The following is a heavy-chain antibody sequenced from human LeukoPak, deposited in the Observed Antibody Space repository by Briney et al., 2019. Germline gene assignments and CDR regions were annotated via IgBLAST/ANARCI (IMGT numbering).Heavy chain of an antibody. V-gene: IGHV3-23*01. Sequence: PRGSLRLSCAASGFTFSSYAVSWVRQAPGKRLEWVSSISGSGGSTYSAHSVKGRFTISRDNSKNTLYLQMNSLRAEDTALYYCAKDRSCTNDICHGDFDYWGQGTLVTVSS. D-gene: IGHD2-8*01. CDR3: AKDRSCTNDICHGDFDY. CDR1: GFTFSSYA. J-gene: IGHJ4*02. CDR2: ISGSGGST.